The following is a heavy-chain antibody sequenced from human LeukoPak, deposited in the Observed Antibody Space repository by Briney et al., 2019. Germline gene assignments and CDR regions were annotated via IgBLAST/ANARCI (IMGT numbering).Heavy chain of an antibody. Sequence: SETLSLTCAVSGGSASSGSYYWSWIRQPPGKGLEWIGYIYYSGSTNYSPSLKSRVTISVDTSKNQFSLKLTSVTAADTAVYYCGSVRSVRYYFVYWGQGTLVTVSS. J-gene: IGHJ4*02. CDR3: GSVRSVRYYFVY. CDR1: GGSASSGSYY. D-gene: IGHD4-11*01. V-gene: IGHV4-61*01. CDR2: IYYSGST.